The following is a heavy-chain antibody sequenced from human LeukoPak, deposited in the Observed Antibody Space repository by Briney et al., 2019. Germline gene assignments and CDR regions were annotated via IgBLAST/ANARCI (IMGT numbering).Heavy chain of an antibody. CDR1: GYTFTSYA. CDR2: INTNTGNP. Sequence: ASVKVSCTASGYTFTSYAMNWVRQAPGQGLEWMGWINTNTGNPTYAQGFTGRFVFSLDTSVSTAYLQISSLKAEDTAVYYCARRVDHNWGPAYYYYGMDVWGQGTTVTVSS. D-gene: IGHD7-27*01. CDR3: ARRVDHNWGPAYYYYGMDV. J-gene: IGHJ6*02. V-gene: IGHV7-4-1*02.